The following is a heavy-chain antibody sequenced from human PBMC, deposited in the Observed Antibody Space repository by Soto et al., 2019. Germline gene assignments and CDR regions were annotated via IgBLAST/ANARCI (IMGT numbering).Heavy chain of an antibody. Sequence: QVQLVQSGAEVKKPGSSVKVSCKASGGTFSSYAISWVRQAPGQGLEWMGGIIPIFGTANYAQKFQGRVTITADESTSTAYMELSSLRAEDTAVYYCARRIAVAGPPWDWFDPWGQGTLVTVSS. CDR1: GGTFSSYA. CDR2: IIPIFGTA. V-gene: IGHV1-69*01. CDR3: ARRIAVAGPPWDWFDP. J-gene: IGHJ5*02. D-gene: IGHD6-19*01.